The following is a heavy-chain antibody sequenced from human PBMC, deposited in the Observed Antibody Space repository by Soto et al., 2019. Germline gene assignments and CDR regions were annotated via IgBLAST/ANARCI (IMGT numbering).Heavy chain of an antibody. CDR2: IKSKTDGRTT. J-gene: IGHJ6*01. V-gene: IGHV3-15*01. D-gene: IGHD5-18*01. CDR3: ASDTARVYYGLDV. CDR1: GFTFTNAW. Sequence: GGSLRLSCAASGFTFTNAWMSWVRQAPGKGLDWVARIKSKTDGRTTDYATPVKGRFTISRGDSKNTLYLQINSLKIEDTAVYYCASDTARVYYGLDVWALGTTLSVTS.